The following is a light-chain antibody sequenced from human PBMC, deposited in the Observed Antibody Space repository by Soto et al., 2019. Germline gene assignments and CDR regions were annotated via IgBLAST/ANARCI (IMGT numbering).Light chain of an antibody. Sequence: DIQMTQSPSTLSASVGDRVTITCRASQSIRSWLAWYQQKPGKAPQLLIYDASNLESGVPSRFSGSGSGTEFTLTISSLQPDDFATDYCQQYDSFSKTLGRGTKVEVK. CDR3: QQYDSFSKT. CDR2: DAS. J-gene: IGKJ1*01. CDR1: QSIRSW. V-gene: IGKV1-5*01.